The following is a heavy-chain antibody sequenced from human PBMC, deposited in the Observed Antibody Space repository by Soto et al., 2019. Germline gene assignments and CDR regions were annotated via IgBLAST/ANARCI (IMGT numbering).Heavy chain of an antibody. CDR3: ARDPAGGPLYGSNGMDV. Sequence: QVQLVQSGAEVKKPGSSVKVSCKASGGTFSSYAISWVRQAPGQGLEWMGGIIPIFGTANYAQKFQGRVTITANASTSTAYMELSPLSSKDTAVYYCARDPAGGPLYGSNGMDVWGQGTTVTVSS. CDR1: GGTFSSYA. CDR2: IIPIFGTA. J-gene: IGHJ6*02. D-gene: IGHD3-16*01. V-gene: IGHV1-69*01.